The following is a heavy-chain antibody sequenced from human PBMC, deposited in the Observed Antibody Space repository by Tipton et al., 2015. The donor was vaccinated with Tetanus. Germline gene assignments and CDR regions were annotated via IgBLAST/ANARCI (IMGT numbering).Heavy chain of an antibody. CDR2: IWFDGSKT. D-gene: IGHD3-3*01. CDR1: GFTLRRYG. J-gene: IGHJ4*02. CDR3: ARGANIYGYYLDY. V-gene: IGHV3-33*01. Sequence: SLRLSCAASGFTLRRYGMHWVRQAPGKGLEWVAIIWFDGSKTYYADSVKGRFIVSRDNTKSMLYLQMNTLRAEDTAVYYCARGANIYGYYLDYWGQGTLVTVSS.